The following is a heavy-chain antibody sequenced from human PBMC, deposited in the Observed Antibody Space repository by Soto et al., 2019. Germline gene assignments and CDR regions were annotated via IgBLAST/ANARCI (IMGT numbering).Heavy chain of an antibody. J-gene: IGHJ4*02. Sequence: GGSLRLSCAASGFTFSSYGMHWVRQAPGKGLEWVAVIWYDGSNKYYADSVKGRFTISRDNSKNTLYLQMNSLRAEDTAVYYCARDGLGGWELLLYRGQGTLVTVSS. CDR1: GFTFSSYG. D-gene: IGHD1-26*01. CDR3: ARDGLGGWELLLY. CDR2: IWYDGSNK. V-gene: IGHV3-33*01.